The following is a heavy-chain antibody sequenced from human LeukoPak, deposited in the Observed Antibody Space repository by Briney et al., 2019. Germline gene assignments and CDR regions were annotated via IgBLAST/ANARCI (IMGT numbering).Heavy chain of an antibody. D-gene: IGHD6-13*01. CDR1: GFTLSSYW. CDR3: ARDIAAPGLFFDY. J-gene: IGHJ4*02. CDR2: IKYDGSEI. V-gene: IGHV3-7*01. Sequence: QPGGSLRLXCAASGFTLSSYWMSWVRQAPGKGLEWVANIKYDGSEIDYVDSVKGRFTISRDNAKNSLYLQMNSLRAEDTAVYYCARDIAAPGLFFDYWGQGTLVTVSS.